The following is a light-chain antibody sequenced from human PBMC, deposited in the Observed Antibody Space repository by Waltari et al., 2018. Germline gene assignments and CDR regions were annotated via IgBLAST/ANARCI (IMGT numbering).Light chain of an antibody. CDR3: QHRRGT. V-gene: IGKV3-11*01. J-gene: IGKJ4*01. CDR1: QSVTSD. Sequence: ERATLSCRASQSVTSDLAWYQQRPGQAPRLLIYDASNRATGIPARFSGSGSGTDFTLTISSLEPEDFAVYYCQHRRGTFGGGTKVEI. CDR2: DAS.